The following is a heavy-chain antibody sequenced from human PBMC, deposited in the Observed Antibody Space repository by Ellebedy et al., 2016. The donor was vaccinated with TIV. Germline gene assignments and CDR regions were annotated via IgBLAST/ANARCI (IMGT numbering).Heavy chain of an antibody. V-gene: IGHV4-61*01. CDR3: AREVDIVVVPAAMDYGMDV. CDR2: IYYSGST. J-gene: IGHJ6*02. CDR1: GGSISSSSYY. Sequence: MPSETLSLTCTVSGGSISSSSYYWSWIRQPPGKGLEWIGYIYYSGSTNYNPSLKSRVTISVDTSKNQFSLKLSSVTAADTAVYYCAREVDIVVVPAAMDYGMDVWGQGTTVTVSS. D-gene: IGHD2-2*01.